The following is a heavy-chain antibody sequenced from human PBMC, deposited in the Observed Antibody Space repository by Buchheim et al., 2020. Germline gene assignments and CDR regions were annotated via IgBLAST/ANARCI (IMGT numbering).Heavy chain of an antibody. Sequence: QVQLVESGGGVVQPGESLRLSCAASGFTFNTYVMHWVRQAPGKGLEWVAGYLGDGYDKHYPESVKGRFIISRDNSKNTLYLEISGLRADDTAMYYCAREGGSSGHCGYFDLWGQGAL. V-gene: IGHV3-30*15. CDR1: GFTFNTYV. CDR3: AREGGSSGHCGYFDL. D-gene: IGHD2-21*01. J-gene: IGHJ4*02. CDR2: YLGDGYDK.